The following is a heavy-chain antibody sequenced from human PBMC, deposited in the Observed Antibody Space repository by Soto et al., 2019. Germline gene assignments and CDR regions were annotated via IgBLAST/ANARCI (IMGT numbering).Heavy chain of an antibody. CDR3: AKERFVRVAPFFDY. V-gene: IGHV3-30*18. D-gene: IGHD3-10*02. CDR2: ISYDGSNK. Sequence: QVQLVESGGGVVQPGRSLRLSCAASGFTFSSYGMHWVRQAPGKGLEWVAVISYDGSNKYYADSVKGRFTISRDNSKNTLYLQMNSLRAEDTAVYYCAKERFVRVAPFFDYWGQGTLVTVSS. J-gene: IGHJ4*02. CDR1: GFTFSSYG.